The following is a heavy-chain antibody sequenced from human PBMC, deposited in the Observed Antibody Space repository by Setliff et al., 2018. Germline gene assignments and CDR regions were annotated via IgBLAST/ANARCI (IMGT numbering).Heavy chain of an antibody. D-gene: IGHD3-22*01. CDR3: ARWRVRDSGYYPRLSYMDV. CDR2: TRNKGNNYAT. V-gene: IGHV3-72*01. CDR1: GFIFSDHY. J-gene: IGHJ6*03. Sequence: GGSLRLSCAASGFIFSDHYMDWVRQAPGKGLEWVGRTRNKGNNYATEYAASVKGRFTISRDDSKNSMYLQMNSLKTEDTAVYYCARWRVRDSGYYPRLSYMDVWGKGTTVTVSS.